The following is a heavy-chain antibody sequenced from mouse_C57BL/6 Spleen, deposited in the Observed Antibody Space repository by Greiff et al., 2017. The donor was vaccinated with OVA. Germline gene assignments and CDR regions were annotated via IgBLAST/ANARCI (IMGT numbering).Heavy chain of an antibody. V-gene: IGHV1-64*01. Sequence: VQLQQPGAELVKPGASVKLSCKASGYTFTSYWMHWVKQRPGQGLEWIGMIHPTSGSTNYNEKFKSKATLTVDKSSGTAYMQLSSLTSEDSAVYYCARSGYYGSSPYYLDYWGQGTTLTVSS. CDR2: IHPTSGST. J-gene: IGHJ2*01. CDR3: ARSGYYGSSPYYLDY. D-gene: IGHD1-1*01. CDR1: GYTFTSYW.